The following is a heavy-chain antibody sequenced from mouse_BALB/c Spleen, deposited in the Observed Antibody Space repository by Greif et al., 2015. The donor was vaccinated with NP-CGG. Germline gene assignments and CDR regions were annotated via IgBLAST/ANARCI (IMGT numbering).Heavy chain of an antibody. CDR3: ASYYGNYYYAMDY. D-gene: IGHD2-1*01. V-gene: IGHV5-15*02. CDR2: ISNLAYSI. Sequence: EVKLVESGGGLVQPGGSRKLSCAASGFTFSDYGMAWVRQAPGKGPEWVAFISNLAYSIYYADTVTGRFTISRENAKNPLYLEMSSLRSEDTAMYYCASYYGNYYYAMDYWGQGTSVTVSS. J-gene: IGHJ4*01. CDR1: GFTFSDYG.